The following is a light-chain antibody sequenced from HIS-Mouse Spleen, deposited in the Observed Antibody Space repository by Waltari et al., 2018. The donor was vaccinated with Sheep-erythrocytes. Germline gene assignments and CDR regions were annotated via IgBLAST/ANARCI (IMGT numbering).Light chain of an antibody. J-gene: IGLJ3*02. CDR1: RSDVGSYNL. CDR3: CSYAGSSTWV. CDR2: EGS. V-gene: IGLV2-23*01. Sequence: QSALTQPASVSGSPGPSITIPCTGTRSDVGSYNLVSWYQQHPGKAPKLMIYEGSKRPSGVSNRFSGSKSGNTASLTISGLQAEDKADYYCCSYAGSSTWVFGGGTKLTVL.